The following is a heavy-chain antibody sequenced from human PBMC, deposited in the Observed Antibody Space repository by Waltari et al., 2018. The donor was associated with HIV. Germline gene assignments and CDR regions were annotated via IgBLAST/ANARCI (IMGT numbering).Heavy chain of an antibody. Sequence: GGLVQPGRSLRLSCAASGFTFDDYAMHWVRQAPGKGLEWVSGISWNSGSTGYADSVKGRFTISRDNAKNSLYLQMNSLRAEDTALYYCAKDFFVPHYYDSSGYYYGDAFDIWGQGTMVTVSS. D-gene: IGHD3-22*01. CDR3: AKDFFVPHYYDSSGYYYGDAFDI. V-gene: IGHV3-9*01. CDR2: ISWNSGST. J-gene: IGHJ3*02. CDR1: GFTFDDYA.